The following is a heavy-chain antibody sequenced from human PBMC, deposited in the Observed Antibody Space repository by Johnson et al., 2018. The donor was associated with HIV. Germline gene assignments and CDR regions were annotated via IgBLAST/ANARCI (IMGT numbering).Heavy chain of an antibody. D-gene: IGHD3-10*01. CDR2: IYSGGST. V-gene: IGHV3-66*01. Sequence: MLLVESGGGLVQPGGSLRLSCAASGFTVSSNYMSWVRQAPGKGLEWVSVIYSGGSTYYADSVKGRFTISRDNSKNTLYLQMNSLRAEDTAVYYCARTPIRTSDTVSYSWGQGTMVTVSS. CDR1: GFTVSSNY. J-gene: IGHJ3*01. CDR3: ARTPIRTSDTVSYS.